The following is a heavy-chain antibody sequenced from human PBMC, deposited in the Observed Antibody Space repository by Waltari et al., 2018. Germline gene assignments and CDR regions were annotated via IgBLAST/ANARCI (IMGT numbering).Heavy chain of an antibody. CDR1: GFTFSSYS. D-gene: IGHD6-19*01. Sequence: VQLVESAGGLVPPAGSMSLACAASGFTFSSYSMHWLRQDLGKGLVWVSRINSDGSSTSYADSGKGRFTISRDNAKNTLYLQMNSLRAEDTAVYYCARDPNSSGWYVGWFDPWGQGTLVTVSS. CDR3: ARDPNSSGWYVGWFDP. CDR2: INSDGSST. V-gene: IGHV3-74*01. J-gene: IGHJ5*02.